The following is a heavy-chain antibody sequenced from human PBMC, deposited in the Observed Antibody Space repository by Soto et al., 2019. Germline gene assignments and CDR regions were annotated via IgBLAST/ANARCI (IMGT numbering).Heavy chain of an antibody. CDR3: ARGAGMTTVTTFDY. J-gene: IGHJ4*02. CDR1: GGSISSYY. D-gene: IGHD4-17*01. V-gene: IGHV4-59*01. CDR2: IYYSGST. Sequence: SETLSLTCTVSGGSISSYYWSWIRQPPGKGLEWIGYIYYSGSTNYNPSLKSRVTISVDTSKNQFSLKLSSVTAADTAVYYCARGAGMTTVTTFDYWGQGTLVTVSS.